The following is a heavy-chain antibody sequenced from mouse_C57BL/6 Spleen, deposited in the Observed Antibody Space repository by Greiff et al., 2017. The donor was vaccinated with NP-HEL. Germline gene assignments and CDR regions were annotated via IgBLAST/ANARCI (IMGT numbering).Heavy chain of an antibody. CDR1: GYTFTDYN. CDR3: ARSTKSKPTYYFDY. J-gene: IGHJ2*01. D-gene: IGHD1-3*01. V-gene: IGHV1-18*01. Sequence: EVQLQQSGPELVKPGASVKIPCKASGYTFTDYNMDWVKQSHGKSLEWIGDINPNNGGTIYNQKFKGKATLTVDKSSSTAYMELRSLTSEDTAVYYCARSTKSKPTYYFDYWGQGTTLTVSS. CDR2: INPNNGGT.